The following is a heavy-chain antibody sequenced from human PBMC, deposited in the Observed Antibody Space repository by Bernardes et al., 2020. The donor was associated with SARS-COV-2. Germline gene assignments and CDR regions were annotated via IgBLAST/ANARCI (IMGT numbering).Heavy chain of an antibody. D-gene: IGHD1-26*01. CDR2: LAYRPNP. V-gene: IGHV4-39*01. CDR3: AKFKVLRHLDGSLSWLEYYSVA. Sequence: SETLSPTCPLSTHSTNIVTSRWGWLRQAPGNGLDWTAPLAYRPNPHNPPSLRLHITMSADTSNTQFSLRLTSVTAADTAVYFCAKFKVLRHLDGSLSWLEYYSVAWGKGTLVTVAS. CDR1: THSTNIVTSR. J-gene: IGHJ4*02.